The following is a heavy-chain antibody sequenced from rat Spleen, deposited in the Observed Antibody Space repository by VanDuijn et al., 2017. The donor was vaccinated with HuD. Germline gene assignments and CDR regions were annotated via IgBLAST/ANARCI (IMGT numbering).Heavy chain of an antibody. CDR3: IRESLPGYNSHWFVY. V-gene: IGHV2-41*01. J-gene: IGHJ3*01. CDR1: GFSLTSYN. Sequence: QVQLKESGPGLVQPSQTLSLTCTVAGFSLTSYNVYWVRQSPGKGLEWMGMIWNSGGTRYNSALKSRLSISKDTSKSQVFLKMNSLQTEDTAIYFCIRESLPGYNSHWFVYWGQGTLVTVSS. D-gene: IGHD1-4*01. CDR2: IWNSGGT.